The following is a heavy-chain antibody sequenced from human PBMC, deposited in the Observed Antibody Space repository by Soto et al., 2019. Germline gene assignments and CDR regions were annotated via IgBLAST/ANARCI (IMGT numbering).Heavy chain of an antibody. CDR3: AKERVDTAMVLDY. CDR1: GFTFSSYA. V-gene: IGHV3-23*01. D-gene: IGHD5-18*01. J-gene: IGHJ4*02. Sequence: EVQLLESGGGLVQPGGSLRLSCAASGFTFSSYAMSWVRQAPGKGLEWVSAISGSGGSTYYEDSVKGRFTIARDNSKNTLDLQMNSLRAEDTAVYYCAKERVDTAMVLDYWGQGTLVTVSS. CDR2: ISGSGGST.